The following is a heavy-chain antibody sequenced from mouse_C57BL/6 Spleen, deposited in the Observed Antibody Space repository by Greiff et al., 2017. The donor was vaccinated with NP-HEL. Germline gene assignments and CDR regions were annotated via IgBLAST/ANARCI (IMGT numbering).Heavy chain of an antibody. Sequence: EVKLMESGGGLVKPGGSLKLSCAASGFTFSDYGMHWVRQAPEKGLEWVAYISSGSSTIYYADTVKGRFTISRDNAKNTLFLQMTSLRSEDTAMYYCARNPRYAMDYWGQGTSVTVSS. V-gene: IGHV5-17*01. CDR1: GFTFSDYG. J-gene: IGHJ4*01. CDR3: ARNPRYAMDY. CDR2: ISSGSSTI.